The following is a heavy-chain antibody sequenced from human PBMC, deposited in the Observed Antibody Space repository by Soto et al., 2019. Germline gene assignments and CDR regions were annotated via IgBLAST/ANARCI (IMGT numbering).Heavy chain of an antibody. CDR2: TYYRSKWYS. D-gene: IGHD6-6*01. Sequence: QVQLQQSGPGLVKPSQTLSLTCAISGDTVSNNSAAWNWVRQSLSRGREWLGRTYYRSKWYSDYAVSVRGRITIDPDTSRNQFSLHLDSVTPEDTAVYYCASGATYSTSSSGFDSWGQGTLVSVSS. V-gene: IGHV6-1*01. J-gene: IGHJ4*02. CDR3: ASGATYSTSSSGFDS. CDR1: GDTVSNNSAA.